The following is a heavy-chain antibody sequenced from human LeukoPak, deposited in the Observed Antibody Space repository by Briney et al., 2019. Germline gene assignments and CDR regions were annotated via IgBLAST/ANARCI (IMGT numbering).Heavy chain of an antibody. J-gene: IGHJ6*03. V-gene: IGHV3-21*01. D-gene: IGHD1-26*01. CDR2: ISSSRSYI. Sequence: GGSLRLSCAASGFTFSSYAMSWVRQAPGKGLEWVSFISSSRSYIYYADSVKGRFTISRDNAKSSLYLQMNSLRDEDTAVYYCARDPYSGNYGDYYYYYMDVWGKGTTVTISS. CDR1: GFTFSSYA. CDR3: ARDPYSGNYGDYYYYYMDV.